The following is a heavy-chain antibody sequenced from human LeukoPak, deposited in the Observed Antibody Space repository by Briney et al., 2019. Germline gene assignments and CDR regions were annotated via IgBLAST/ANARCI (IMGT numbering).Heavy chain of an antibody. CDR2: VYYSGAT. D-gene: IGHD2/OR15-2a*01. J-gene: IGHJ4*02. V-gene: IGHV4-59*01. CDR3: AKYGDYLVD. CDR1: GDSISGYY. Sequence: PSETLSLTCTVSGDSISGYYWSWIRQPPGKGLEYIGYVYYSGATNSNPSLKSRVTISLDTSKNQFSLKLNSVTAADTAVYYCAKYGDYLVDWCQGTLVTVSS.